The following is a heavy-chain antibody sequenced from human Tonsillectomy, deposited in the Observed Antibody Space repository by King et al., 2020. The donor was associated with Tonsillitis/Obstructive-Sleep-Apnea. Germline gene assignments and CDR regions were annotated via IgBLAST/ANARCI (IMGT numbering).Heavy chain of an antibody. D-gene: IGHD2-2*01. CDR3: ASLVVVPGALYYFDY. V-gene: IGHV4-59*01. CDR2: IYYSGST. CDR1: GGSISSYY. Sequence: VPLQESGPGLVKPSETLSLTCTVSGGSISSYYWSWIRPPPGKGLEWIGYIYYSGSTNYNPSLKSRVTISVDTSKNQFSLKLSFVTAADTAVYYCASLVVVPGALYYFDYWGQGTLVTVSS. J-gene: IGHJ4*02.